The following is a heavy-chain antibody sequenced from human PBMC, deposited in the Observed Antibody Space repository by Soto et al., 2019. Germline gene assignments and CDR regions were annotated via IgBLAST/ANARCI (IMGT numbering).Heavy chain of an antibody. Sequence: GGSHRLSSTASGFPCISYAMSWVRQAPGKGLEWVSAISGSGGSTYYADSVKGRFTISRDNSKNTLYLQMNSLRAEDTAVYYCAKDPAQYYYYMDVWGKGTTVTVSS. CDR3: AKDPAQYYYYMDV. CDR1: GFPCISYA. CDR2: ISGSGGST. V-gene: IGHV3-23*01. J-gene: IGHJ6*03.